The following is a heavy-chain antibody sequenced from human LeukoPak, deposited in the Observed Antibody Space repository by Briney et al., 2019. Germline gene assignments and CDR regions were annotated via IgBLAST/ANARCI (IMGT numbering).Heavy chain of an antibody. CDR1: GFTFSSYS. Sequence: PGGSLRLSCAASGFTFSSYSMNWVRQAPGKGLEWVSSISSSSSYIYYADSVKGRFTISRDNAKNSLYLQMNSLRAEDTAVYYCARDKFRNWNAIYYFDYWGQGTLVTVSS. CDR2: ISSSSSYI. CDR3: ARDKFRNWNAIYYFDY. D-gene: IGHD1-1*01. J-gene: IGHJ4*02. V-gene: IGHV3-21*01.